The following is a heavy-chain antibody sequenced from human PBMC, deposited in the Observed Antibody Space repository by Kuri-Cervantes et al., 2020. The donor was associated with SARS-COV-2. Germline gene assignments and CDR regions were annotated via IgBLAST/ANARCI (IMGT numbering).Heavy chain of an antibody. J-gene: IGHJ4*02. D-gene: IGHD6-13*01. CDR1: GGSFSGYY. Sequence: SDTLSLTCAVYGGSFSGYYWSWIRQPPGKGLEWIGEINHSGSTNYNPSLKSRVTVSVDTSKNQFSLKLSSVTAADTAVYYCARDRGSSSPLDYWVQGTLVTVSS. CDR3: ARDRGSSSPLDY. V-gene: IGHV4-34*01. CDR2: INHSGST.